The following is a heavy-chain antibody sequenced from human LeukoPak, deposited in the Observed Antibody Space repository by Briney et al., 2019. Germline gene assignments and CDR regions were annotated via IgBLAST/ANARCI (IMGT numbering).Heavy chain of an antibody. CDR3: AKGGYSSSWYDWYYFDY. J-gene: IGHJ4*02. Sequence: GGSLRLSCAASGFTFDDYAMHWVRQAPGKGLEWVSGISWNSGSIGYADSVKGRFTISRDNAKNSLYLQMNSLRAEDTALYYCAKGGYSSSWYDWYYFDYWGQGTLVTVPS. CDR1: GFTFDDYA. CDR2: ISWNSGSI. D-gene: IGHD6-13*01. V-gene: IGHV3-9*01.